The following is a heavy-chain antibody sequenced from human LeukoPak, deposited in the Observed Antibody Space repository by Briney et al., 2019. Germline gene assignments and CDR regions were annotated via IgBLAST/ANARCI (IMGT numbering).Heavy chain of an antibody. V-gene: IGHV3-7*01. J-gene: IGHJ4*02. Sequence: GGSLRLSCAASGFTFSSYWMSWARQAPGKGLEWVANIKQDGSEKYYVDSVKGRFTISRDNAKNSLYLQMNSLRAEDTAVYYCARAGGNYDFWSGFSRQPSGVFDYWGQGTLVTVSS. CDR2: IKQDGSEK. D-gene: IGHD3-3*01. CDR1: GFTFSSYW. CDR3: ARAGGNYDFWSGFSRQPSGVFDY.